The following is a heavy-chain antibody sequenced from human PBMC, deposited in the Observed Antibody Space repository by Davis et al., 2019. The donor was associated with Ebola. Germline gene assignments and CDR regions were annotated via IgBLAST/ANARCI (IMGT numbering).Heavy chain of an antibody. J-gene: IGHJ6*04. Sequence: HPQTPSLTCVISGDSVSSGGWNWIRQSPSRGLEWLVSTYYSSKWYNDYAASVKSRITINPDTSKNQFSLQLNSVTPEDTALYYCARGWLRGGMDVWGEGTTVTVSS. CDR1: GDSVSSGG. CDR3: ARGWLRGGMDV. D-gene: IGHD5-18*01. CDR2: TYYSSKWYN. V-gene: IGHV6-1*01.